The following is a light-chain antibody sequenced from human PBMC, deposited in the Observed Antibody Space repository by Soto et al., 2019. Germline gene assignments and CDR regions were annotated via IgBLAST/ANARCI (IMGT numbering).Light chain of an antibody. CDR3: SSYTTSSTQV. CDR2: EVS. Sequence: QSALTQPASVSGSPGQSITISCTGSSGDVGGYNYVSWYQQHPDKAPKLMIYEVSHRPSGVSNRFSGSKSGNTASLTISGLQAEDEADYNCSSYTTSSTQVFGGGTKLTVL. V-gene: IGLV2-14*01. CDR1: SGDVGGYNY. J-gene: IGLJ2*01.